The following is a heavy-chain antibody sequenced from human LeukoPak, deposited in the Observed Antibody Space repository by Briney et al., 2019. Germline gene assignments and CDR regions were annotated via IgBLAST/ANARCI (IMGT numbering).Heavy chain of an antibody. CDR1: GGSISNYY. J-gene: IGHJ6*03. CDR3: ARGRWILTGYYYYYMDV. CDR2: IYYTGST. D-gene: IGHD3-9*01. Sequence: PSETLSLTCTVSGGSISNYYWNWIRQPPGKGLEWIGYIYYTGSTNYNPSLKSRVAMSVDTSKNQFSLNLKSVTPEDTAVYYCARGRWILTGYYYYYMDVWGKGTTVTISS. V-gene: IGHV4-59*01.